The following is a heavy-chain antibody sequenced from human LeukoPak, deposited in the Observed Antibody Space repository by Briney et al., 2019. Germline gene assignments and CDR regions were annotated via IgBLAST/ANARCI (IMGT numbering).Heavy chain of an antibody. CDR3: ARTNSYGSILDY. CDR2: IYYSGNS. Sequence: PSETLSLTCTVSDDSISSYYWSWIRQPPGKALEWIGFIYYSGNSEYNPYFKSRVTMSVDTSKNQFSLKLSSVTAADTAVYYCARTNSYGSILDYWGQGTLVTVSS. CDR1: DDSISSYY. D-gene: IGHD5-18*01. V-gene: IGHV4-59*08. J-gene: IGHJ4*02.